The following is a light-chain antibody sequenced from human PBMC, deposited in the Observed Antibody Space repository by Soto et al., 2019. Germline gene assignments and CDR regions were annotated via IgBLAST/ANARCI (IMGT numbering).Light chain of an antibody. V-gene: IGKV3D-15*01. CDR3: QQYNNWWT. Sequence: EMVMTQSPGTLSVSPGERATLSCRAGQSVSSNLTWYQPKPGQAPRLLLYAASTRATGIPARLSGCGSGTEFTLTISSLQSELSAVYCCQQYNNWWTFGQGTKVEI. CDR1: QSVSSN. J-gene: IGKJ1*01. CDR2: AAS.